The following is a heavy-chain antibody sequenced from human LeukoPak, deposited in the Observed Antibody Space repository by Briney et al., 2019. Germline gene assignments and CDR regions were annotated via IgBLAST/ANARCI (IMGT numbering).Heavy chain of an antibody. J-gene: IGHJ5*02. CDR2: INTNTGNP. V-gene: IGHV7-4-1*02. D-gene: IGHD2/OR15-2a*01. CDR3: ARVSRGEYTLYWFDP. CDR1: GYTFTSYA. Sequence: ASVKVSCKASGYTFTSYAMNWVRQAPGQGLEWMGWINTNTGNPTYAQGFTGRFVFSLDTSVSTAYLQISSLKAEDTAVYYCARVSRGEYTLYWFDPWGQGTLVTVSS.